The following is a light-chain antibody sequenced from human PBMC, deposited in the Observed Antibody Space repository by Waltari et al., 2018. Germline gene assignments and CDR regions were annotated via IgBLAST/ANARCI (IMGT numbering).Light chain of an antibody. Sequence: EIVFTQSPATLSLSPGERATLSCRASQSVGDYLAWHHQKPGQAPRLLIYDASNRATGIPARFSGSGSGTDFTLTISSLEPEDFAVYYCQQRSNWPRYTFGQGTKLEIK. CDR2: DAS. CDR1: QSVGDY. J-gene: IGKJ2*01. V-gene: IGKV3-11*01. CDR3: QQRSNWPRYT.